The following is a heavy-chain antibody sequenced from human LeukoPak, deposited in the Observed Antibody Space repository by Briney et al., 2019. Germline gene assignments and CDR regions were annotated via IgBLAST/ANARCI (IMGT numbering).Heavy chain of an antibody. J-gene: IGHJ4*02. D-gene: IGHD3-16*02. V-gene: IGHV1-18*01. CDR1: GYTFTSYG. Sequence: ASVTVSCTSSGYTFTSYGISWVRQAPGQGLEWMGWISAYNGNTNYAQKLQGRVTMATDTSTSTAYMELRSLRSDDTAVYYCARDLIMITFGGVIVIPPVGYWGQGTLVTVSS. CDR2: ISAYNGNT. CDR3: ARDLIMITFGGVIVIPPVGY.